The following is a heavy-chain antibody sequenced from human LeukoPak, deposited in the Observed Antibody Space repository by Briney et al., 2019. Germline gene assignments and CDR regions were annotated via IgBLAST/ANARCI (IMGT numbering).Heavy chain of an antibody. CDR2: IGRSGSTK. CDR1: GFTFSSYE. J-gene: IGHJ4*02. V-gene: IGHV3-48*03. Sequence: GGSLRLSCAASGFTFSSYEMDWVRQAPGKGLEWVSYIGRSGSTKLFTIPRDNAKNSLYLQMNSLRAEDTAVYYCARRYCITTSCLFDYWGQGTLVTVSS. D-gene: IGHD2-2*01. CDR3: ARRYCITTSCLFDY.